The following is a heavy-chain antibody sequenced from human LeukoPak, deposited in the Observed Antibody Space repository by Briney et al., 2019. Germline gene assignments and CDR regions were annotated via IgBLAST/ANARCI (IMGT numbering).Heavy chain of an antibody. D-gene: IGHD6-19*01. V-gene: IGHV3-30*03. CDR3: ARELEIAVAGTLGY. CDR1: GLDFRTYG. Sequence: PGGSLRLSCAASGLDFRTYGMHWVRQAPGKGLEWVAVISYDGSSKYYADSVKGRFTISRDHSKNTLYLQMKSLRAEDTAAYYCARELEIAVAGTLGYWGQGTLVTVPS. CDR2: ISYDGSSK. J-gene: IGHJ4*02.